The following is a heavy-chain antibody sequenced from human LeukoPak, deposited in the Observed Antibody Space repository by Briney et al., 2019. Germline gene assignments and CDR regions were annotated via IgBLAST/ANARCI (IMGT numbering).Heavy chain of an antibody. D-gene: IGHD5-12*01. CDR3: AGGRGSSGEFDY. J-gene: IGHJ4*02. CDR2: ITGRGNNI. Sequence: GGSLRLSCAASGFTFSSYAMSWVRQAPGKGLEWVSYITGRGNNIYYADSAKGRFTISRDNAKNSLYLQMNSLRAEDTAVFYCAGGRGSSGEFDYWGQGTLVTVSS. CDR1: GFTFSSYA. V-gene: IGHV3-48*04.